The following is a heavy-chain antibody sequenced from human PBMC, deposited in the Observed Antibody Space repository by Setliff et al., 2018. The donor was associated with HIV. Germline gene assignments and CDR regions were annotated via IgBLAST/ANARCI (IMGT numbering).Heavy chain of an antibody. CDR2: FIGSADTM. Sequence: GESLKISCVVSGFTLNTYAMSWVRQAPGKGLEWVAGFIGSADTMYYEDSVKGRFAISRDNSKNTLYLQMNNLRVEDTAIYYCAKDPVRAHGGSGWYYFDSWGQGTLVTVSS. D-gene: IGHD6-13*01. J-gene: IGHJ4*02. CDR1: GFTLNTYA. CDR3: AKDPVRAHGGSGWYYFDS. V-gene: IGHV3-23*01.